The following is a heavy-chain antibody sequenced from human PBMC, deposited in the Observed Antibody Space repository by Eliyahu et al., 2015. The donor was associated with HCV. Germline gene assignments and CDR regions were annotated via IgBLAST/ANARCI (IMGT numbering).Heavy chain of an antibody. Sequence: PGQGLEWMGGIIPIFGTANYAQKFQGRVTITADESTSTAYMELSSLRSEDTAVYYCARDPSYYGSGSYLGAWGGYFDLWGRGTLVTVSS. CDR3: ARDPSYYGSGSYLGAWGGYFDL. D-gene: IGHD3-10*01. J-gene: IGHJ2*01. CDR2: IIPIFGTA. V-gene: IGHV1-69*01.